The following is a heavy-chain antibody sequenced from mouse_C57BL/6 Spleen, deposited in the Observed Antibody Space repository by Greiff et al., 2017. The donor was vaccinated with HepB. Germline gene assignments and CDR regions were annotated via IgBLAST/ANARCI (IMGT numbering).Heavy chain of an antibody. CDR2: IYPGSGST. V-gene: IGHV1-55*01. J-gene: IGHJ4*01. D-gene: IGHD2-4*01. CDR1: GYTFTSYW. Sequence: QVHVKQSGAELVKPGASVKMSCKASGYTFTSYWITWVKQRPGQGLEWIGDIYPGSGSTNYNEKFKSKATLTVDTSSSTAYMQLSSLTSEDSAVYYCARENDYDEDAMDYWGQGTSVTVSS. CDR3: ARENDYDEDAMDY.